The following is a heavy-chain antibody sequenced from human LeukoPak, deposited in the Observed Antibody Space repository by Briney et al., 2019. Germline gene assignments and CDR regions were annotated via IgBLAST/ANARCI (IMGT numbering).Heavy chain of an antibody. CDR2: ISSSGNTI. Sequence: GRSLRLSCAASGFTFSSYGMHWVRQAPGKGLEWVSYISSSGNTIYYADSVKGRFTISRDDATNSLYLQMNSLRAEDTAVYFCARGTYYDLLTGYSDDVFDIWGQGTLVTVSS. D-gene: IGHD3-9*01. CDR3: ARGTYYDLLTGYSDDVFDI. CDR1: GFTFSSYG. V-gene: IGHV3-48*04. J-gene: IGHJ3*02.